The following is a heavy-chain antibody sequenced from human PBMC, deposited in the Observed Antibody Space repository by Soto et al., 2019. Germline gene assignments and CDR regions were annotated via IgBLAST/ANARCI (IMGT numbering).Heavy chain of an antibody. CDR1: GFTFSSYS. CDR3: ARDRGSGYDGRGHPRPRPFDY. J-gene: IGHJ4*02. V-gene: IGHV3-21*01. CDR2: ISSSSSYI. D-gene: IGHD5-12*01. Sequence: PGGSLRLSCAASGFTFSSYSMNWVRQAPGKGLEWVSSISSSSSYIYYADSVKGRFTISRDNAKNSLYLQMNSLRAEDTAVYYCARDRGSGYDGRGHPRPRPFDYWGRGTLVTVSS.